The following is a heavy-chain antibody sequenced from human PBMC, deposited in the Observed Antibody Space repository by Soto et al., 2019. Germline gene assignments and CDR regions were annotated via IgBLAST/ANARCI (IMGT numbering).Heavy chain of an antibody. CDR1: GGTFSSYA. CDR2: IIPIFGTA. J-gene: IGHJ3*02. CDR3: AREGVPGNDAFDI. V-gene: IGHV1-69*01. D-gene: IGHD1-1*01. Sequence: QVQLVQSGAEVKKPGSSVKVSCKASGGTFSSYAISWVRQAPGQGLEWMGGIIPIFGTANYAQKFQGRVTITADESTSPAYMELSRLRSEDTAVYYGAREGVPGNDAFDIWGQGTMVTVSS.